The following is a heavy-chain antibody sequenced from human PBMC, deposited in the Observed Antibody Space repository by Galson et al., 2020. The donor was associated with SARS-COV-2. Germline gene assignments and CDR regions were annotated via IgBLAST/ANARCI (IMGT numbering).Heavy chain of an antibody. CDR1: GFTFSSYR. D-gene: IGHD1-26*01. Sequence: GESLKISCAASGFTFSSYRMHWVRQAPGKGLEWVAAIWYDGSNTSYADSVKGRFTISRDNSKNTLYLQMNSLGAEDTAVYYCAREGIVGATTGFDYWGQGTLVTVSS. CDR3: AREGIVGATTGFDY. CDR2: IWYDGSNT. J-gene: IGHJ4*02. V-gene: IGHV3-33*01.